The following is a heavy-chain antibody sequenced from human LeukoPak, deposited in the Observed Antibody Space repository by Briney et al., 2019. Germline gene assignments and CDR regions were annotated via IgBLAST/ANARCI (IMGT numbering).Heavy chain of an antibody. Sequence: GGSLRLSCAASGFTFSSYSMNWVRQAPGKGLEWVSSISSSSSYIYYADSVKGRFTISRDNAKNSLYLQMNSLRAEDTAVYYCASTPGYCSSTSCFATDYWGQGTLVTVSS. CDR3: ASTPGYCSSTSCFATDY. CDR1: GFTFSSYS. CDR2: ISSSSSYI. J-gene: IGHJ4*02. D-gene: IGHD2-2*01. V-gene: IGHV3-21*01.